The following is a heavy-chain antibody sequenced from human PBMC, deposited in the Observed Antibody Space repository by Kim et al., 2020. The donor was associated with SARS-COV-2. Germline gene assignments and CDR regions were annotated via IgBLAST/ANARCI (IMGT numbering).Heavy chain of an antibody. D-gene: IGHD5-12*01. CDR3: ARSGSSGYDPSATFDY. J-gene: IGHJ4*02. Sequence: ASVKVSCKASGYTFTSYGISWVRQAPGQGLEWMGWISAYNGNTNYAQKLQGRVTMTTDTSTSTAYMELRSLRSDDTAVYYCARSGSSGYDPSATFDYWGQGTLVTVSS. CDR2: ISAYNGNT. CDR1: GYTFTSYG. V-gene: IGHV1-18*01.